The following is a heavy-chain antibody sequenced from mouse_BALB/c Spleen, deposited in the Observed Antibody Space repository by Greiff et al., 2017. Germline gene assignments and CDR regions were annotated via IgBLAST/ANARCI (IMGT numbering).Heavy chain of an antibody. CDR2: ISTYYGDA. D-gene: IGHD1-1*01. Sequence: QVQLKQSGAELVRPGVSVKISCKGSGYTFTDYAMHWVKQSHAKSLEWIGVISTYYGDASYNQKFKGKATMTVDKSSSTAYMELARLTSEDSAIYYCARDGSSFRSYYFDYWGQGTTLTVSS. CDR1: GYTFTDYA. V-gene: IGHV1S137*01. CDR3: ARDGSSFRSYYFDY. J-gene: IGHJ2*01.